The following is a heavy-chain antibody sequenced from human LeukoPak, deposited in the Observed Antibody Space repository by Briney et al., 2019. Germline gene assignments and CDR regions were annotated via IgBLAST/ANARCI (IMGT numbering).Heavy chain of an antibody. D-gene: IGHD6-19*01. Sequence: PSETLSLTCAVYGGSFSGYYWSWIRQPPGKGLEWIGEINHSGSTNYNPSLKSRVTISVDTSKNQFSLKLSSVTAADTAVYYCARTIAVAGYWYFDLWGRGTLVTVSS. CDR2: INHSGST. V-gene: IGHV4-34*01. CDR3: ARTIAVAGYWYFDL. J-gene: IGHJ2*01. CDR1: GGSFSGYY.